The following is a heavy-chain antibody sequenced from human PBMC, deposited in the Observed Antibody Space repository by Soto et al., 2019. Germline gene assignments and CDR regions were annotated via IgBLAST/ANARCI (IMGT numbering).Heavy chain of an antibody. CDR2: IYYSGST. D-gene: IGHD1-1*01. J-gene: IGHJ6*02. CDR1: GGSISSYY. V-gene: IGHV4-59*01. Sequence: SETLSLTCTVSGGSISSYYWSWIRQPPGKGLEWIGYIYYSGSTNYNPSLKGRVTISVDTSKNQFSLKLSSVTAADTAVYYCARGTTERSYYYYGMDVWGQGTTVTVSS. CDR3: ARGTTERSYYYYGMDV.